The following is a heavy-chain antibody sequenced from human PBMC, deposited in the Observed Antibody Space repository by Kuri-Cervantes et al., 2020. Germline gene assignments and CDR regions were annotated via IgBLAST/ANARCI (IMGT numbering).Heavy chain of an antibody. J-gene: IGHJ4*02. Sequence: ASVKVSCKASGGTFSSYAISWVRQAPGQGLEWMGIINPSGGSTSYAQKFQGRVTMTRDTSKNQFSLKLSSVTAADTAVYYCARDIMVRGVIRDYWGQGTLVTVSS. D-gene: IGHD3-10*01. CDR1: GGTFSSYA. CDR2: INPSGGST. V-gene: IGHV1-46*01. CDR3: ARDIMVRGVIRDY.